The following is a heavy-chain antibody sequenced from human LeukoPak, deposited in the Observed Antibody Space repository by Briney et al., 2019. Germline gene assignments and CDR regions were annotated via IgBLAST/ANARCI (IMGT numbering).Heavy chain of an antibody. V-gene: IGHV3-73*01. CDR2: IRSKANSYAT. CDR1: GFTFSGSA. CDR3: TSLSGSYYYTPF. D-gene: IGHD1-26*01. Sequence: QTGGSLRLSCAASGFTFSGSAMHWVRQASGKGLEWVGRIRSKANSYATAYAASVKGRFTISRDDSKNTAYLQMNSLKTEDTAVYYCTSLSGSYYYTPFWGQGTLVTVSS. J-gene: IGHJ4*02.